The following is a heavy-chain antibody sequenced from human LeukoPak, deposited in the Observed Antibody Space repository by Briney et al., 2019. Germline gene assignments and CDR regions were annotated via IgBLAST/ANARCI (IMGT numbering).Heavy chain of an antibody. CDR1: GGHTNSYL. Sequence: SETLSLTCTVSGGHTNSYLWSWIGQPAGKGLEGIGRIYTSGSTNYNPSRKSRDSMSVDTSKNQSSLKLSSVTSADTAVYYCAREMEYYDFWSAGLRTIDYWGQGTLVTVSS. D-gene: IGHD3-3*01. V-gene: IGHV4-4*07. CDR3: AREMEYYDFWSAGLRTIDY. CDR2: IYTSGST. J-gene: IGHJ4*02.